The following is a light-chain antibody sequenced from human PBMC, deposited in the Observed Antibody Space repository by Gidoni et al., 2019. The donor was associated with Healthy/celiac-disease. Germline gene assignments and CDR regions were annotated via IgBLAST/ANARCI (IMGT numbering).Light chain of an antibody. CDR3: QQYNSVPIT. CDR1: QSISSW. V-gene: IGKV1-5*01. J-gene: IGKJ3*01. Sequence: DIQMTQSPSTLSASVGDRVTITCRASQSISSWLAWYQQKPGKAPKLLIYDASSLESGVPSRFSGSGSGTEFTLTISSLQPDDFATYYCQQYNSVPITFGPGTKVDIK. CDR2: DAS.